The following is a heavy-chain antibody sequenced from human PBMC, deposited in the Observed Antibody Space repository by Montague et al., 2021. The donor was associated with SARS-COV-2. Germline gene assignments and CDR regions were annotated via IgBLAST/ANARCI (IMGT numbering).Heavy chain of an antibody. D-gene: IGHD6-13*01. CDR3: ARDPRYSLSWSFDY. V-gene: IGHV6-1*01. CDR1: GDSDSINNAA. J-gene: IGHJ4*02. CDR2: SYHLLKRYY. Sequence: CAISGDSDSINNAARNWDKLSPSIHLQRYLISYHLLKRYYDYAVSVKSRMTISPDTSKNQFSLQLSSVTPEDRAVYYCARDPRYSLSWSFDYWGQGTLVTVSS.